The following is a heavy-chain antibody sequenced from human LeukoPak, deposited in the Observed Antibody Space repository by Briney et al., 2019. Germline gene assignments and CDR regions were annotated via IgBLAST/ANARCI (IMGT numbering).Heavy chain of an antibody. V-gene: IGHV3-66*01. Sequence: PGGSLRLSCAASEFSVGSNYMTWVRQAPGKGLEWVSLIYSGGSTYYADSVKGRFTISRDNSKNTLYLQMNSLRAEDTAVYYCARVLSGRGSLYDCYYYMDVWGKGTTVTISS. CDR1: EFSVGSNY. J-gene: IGHJ6*03. CDR2: IYSGGST. D-gene: IGHD3-10*01. CDR3: ARVLSGRGSLYDCYYYMDV.